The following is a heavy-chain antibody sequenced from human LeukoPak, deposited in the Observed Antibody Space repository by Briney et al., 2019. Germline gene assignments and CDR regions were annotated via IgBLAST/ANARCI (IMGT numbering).Heavy chain of an antibody. CDR3: AKDRSSGWTNWFDP. Sequence: PGRSLRLSCAASGFTFSSYGMHWVRQAPGKGLEWVAVISYDGSNKYYADSVKGRFTISRDNSKNTLYLQMNSLRAEDTAVYYCAKDRSSGWTNWFDPWGQGTLVTVSS. J-gene: IGHJ5*02. V-gene: IGHV3-30*18. CDR2: ISYDGSNK. D-gene: IGHD6-19*01. CDR1: GFTFSSYG.